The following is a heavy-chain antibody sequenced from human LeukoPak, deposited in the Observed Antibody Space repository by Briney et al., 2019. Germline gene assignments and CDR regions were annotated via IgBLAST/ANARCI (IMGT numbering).Heavy chain of an antibody. CDR2: INPSGGTT. V-gene: IGHV1-46*04. CDR3: AREAYDILSGTWFYYGMDV. D-gene: IGHD3-9*01. J-gene: IGHJ6*02. Sequence: PEASGKVSCKASGYSFTSFYIHWVRQAPGQGLEWMGVINPSGGTTSYAQKLQGKLTMTRDTSTSTVYMELISLRSEDTAVYYCAREAYDILSGTWFYYGMDVWGQGTTVTVSS. CDR1: GYSFTSFY.